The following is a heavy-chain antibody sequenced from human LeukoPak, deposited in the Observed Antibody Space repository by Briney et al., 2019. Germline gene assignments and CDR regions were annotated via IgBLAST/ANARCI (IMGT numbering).Heavy chain of an antibody. D-gene: IGHD6-19*01. J-gene: IGHJ4*02. CDR3: CGSGWFAGPFGY. CDR2: MHYSGST. V-gene: IGHV4-39*07. CDR1: GGSITKNGYY. Sequence: SETLSLTCSVSGGSITKNGYYWGWIRQSPETGLEWIGSMHYSGSTYYNPSLNSRVTISVDTSKNQFSLKLTSVTAADTAVHYCCGSGWFAGPFGYWGQGALVTVSS.